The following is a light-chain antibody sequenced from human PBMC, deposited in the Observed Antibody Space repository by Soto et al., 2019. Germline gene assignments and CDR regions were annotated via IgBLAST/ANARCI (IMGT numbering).Light chain of an antibody. CDR3: QKYYTFPYT. V-gene: IGKV1-8*01. CDR2: GAS. CDR1: QAISTY. J-gene: IGKJ2*01. Sequence: AVRMTQSPSSFSASTGDRVTISCRASQAISTYLAWYQQKPGKAPKLLIYGASTLHNEVPSRFSGSGSGTDFTLTIDCLQSDDFANYFCQKYYTFPYTFGQGT.